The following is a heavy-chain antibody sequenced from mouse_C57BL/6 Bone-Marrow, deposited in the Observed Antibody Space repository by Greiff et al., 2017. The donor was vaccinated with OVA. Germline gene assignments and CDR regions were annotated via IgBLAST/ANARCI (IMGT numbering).Heavy chain of an antibody. CDR1: GFSLSTFGMG. D-gene: IGHD3-2*02. V-gene: IGHV8-8*01. Sequence: QVTLKESGPGILQPSQTLSLTCSFSGFSLSTFGMGVGWIRQPSGQGLEWLAHIWWDDDKYYNPALKSRLTISKDTSKNQVFLKIANVDTADTATYDCVRIDSSGLFYYYAMDYWGQGTSVTVSS. CDR3: VRIDSSGLFYYYAMDY. CDR2: IWWDDDK. J-gene: IGHJ4*01.